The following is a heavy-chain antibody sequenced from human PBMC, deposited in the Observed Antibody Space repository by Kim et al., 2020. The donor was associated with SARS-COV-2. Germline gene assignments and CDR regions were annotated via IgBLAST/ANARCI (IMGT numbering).Heavy chain of an antibody. CDR1: GFSFSSYS. J-gene: IGHJ1*01. Sequence: GGSLRLSCAASGFSFSSYSMNWVRQAPGKGLEWVSYISSSSSTIYYADSVKGRFTISRDNVKNSLYLQMNSLRDEDTAVYYCARGVPAAMSYFQHWGQGTLVTVSS. CDR3: ARGVPAAMSYFQH. CDR2: ISSSSSTI. D-gene: IGHD2-2*01. V-gene: IGHV3-48*02.